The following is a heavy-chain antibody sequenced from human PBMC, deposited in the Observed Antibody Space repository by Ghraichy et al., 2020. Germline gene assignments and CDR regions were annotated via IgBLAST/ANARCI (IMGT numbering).Heavy chain of an antibody. CDR3: ARDLVYQIRTPYLQIDY. CDR2: ISAYNGNT. CDR1: GYTFTSYG. Sequence: ASVKVSCKASGYTFTSYGISWVRQAPGQGLEWMGWISAYNGNTNYAQKLQGRVTMTTDTSTSTAYMELRSLRSDDTAVYYCARDLVYQIRTPYLQIDYWGQGTLVTVSS. D-gene: IGHD2-2*01. V-gene: IGHV1-18*04. J-gene: IGHJ4*02.